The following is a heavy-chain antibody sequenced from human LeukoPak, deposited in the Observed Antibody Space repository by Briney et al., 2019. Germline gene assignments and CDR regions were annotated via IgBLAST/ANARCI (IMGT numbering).Heavy chain of an antibody. CDR1: GYTFTSYD. CDR2: MNPNSGNT. J-gene: IGHJ5*02. Sequence: ASVKVSCKASGYTFTSYDINWVRQATGQGLEWMGWMNPNSGNTGYAQKFQGRVTMTRNTSISTAYMELSSLRSEDTAVYYCASHRLDSSGYSYNWFDPWGQGTLVTVSS. V-gene: IGHV1-8*01. CDR3: ASHRLDSSGYSYNWFDP. D-gene: IGHD3-22*01.